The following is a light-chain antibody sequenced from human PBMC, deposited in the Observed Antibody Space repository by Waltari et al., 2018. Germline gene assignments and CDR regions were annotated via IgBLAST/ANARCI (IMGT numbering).Light chain of an antibody. V-gene: IGLV2-14*01. CDR2: DVS. Sequence: QSALTQPASVSGFPGQSITIPCTGTSSDVGGYNYVSWYQQHPGKAPKLMIYDVSKRPSGVSNRFSGSKSGNTASLTISGLQAEDEADYYCSSYTSSSAVVFGGGTKLTVL. CDR3: SSYTSSSAVV. CDR1: SSDVGGYNY. J-gene: IGLJ2*01.